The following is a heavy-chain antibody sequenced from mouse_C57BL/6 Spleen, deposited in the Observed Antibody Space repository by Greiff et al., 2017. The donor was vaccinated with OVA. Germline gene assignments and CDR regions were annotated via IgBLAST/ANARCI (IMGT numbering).Heavy chain of an antibody. CDR2: IYPGDGDT. Sequence: QVQLKESGAELVKPGASVKISCKASGYAFSSYWMNWVKQRPGQGLEWIGQIYPGDGDTNYNGKFKGKATLTADKSSSTAYMQLSSLTSEDSAVYFCARWDLTGGYFDVWGTGTTVTVSS. J-gene: IGHJ1*03. CDR1: GYAFSSYW. V-gene: IGHV1-80*01. D-gene: IGHD4-1*01. CDR3: ARWDLTGGYFDV.